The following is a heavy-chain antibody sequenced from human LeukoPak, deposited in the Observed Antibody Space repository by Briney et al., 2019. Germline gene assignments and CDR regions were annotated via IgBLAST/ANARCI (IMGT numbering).Heavy chain of an antibody. D-gene: IGHD3-10*01. Sequence: ASVKVSCKASGGTFSSYAIGWVRQAPGQGLEWMGRIIPILGIANYAQKFQGRVTITADKSTSTAYMELSSLRSEDTAVYYCARDRWRGSGSHDYWGQGTLVTVSS. CDR3: ARDRWRGSGSHDY. CDR2: IIPILGIA. CDR1: GGTFSSYA. J-gene: IGHJ4*02. V-gene: IGHV1-69*04.